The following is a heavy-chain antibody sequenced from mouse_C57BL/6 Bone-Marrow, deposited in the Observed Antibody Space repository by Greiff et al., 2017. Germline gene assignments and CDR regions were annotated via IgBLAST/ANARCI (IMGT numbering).Heavy chain of an antibody. CDR3: TAPLRLFAD. J-gene: IGHJ2*01. D-gene: IGHD2-12*01. CDR2: IDPENGDT. V-gene: IGHV14-4*01. Sequence: VQLQQSGAELVRPGASVKLSCTASGFNIKDDYMHWVKQRPEQGLEWIGRIDPENGDTEYASKFQGKATITADTSSNTAYLQLSSLTSEDTTVYYCTAPLRLFADWGQGTTLTVSS. CDR1: GFNIKDDY.